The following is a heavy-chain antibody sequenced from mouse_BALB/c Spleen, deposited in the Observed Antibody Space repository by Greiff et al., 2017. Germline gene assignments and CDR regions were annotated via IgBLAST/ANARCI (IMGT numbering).Heavy chain of an antibody. J-gene: IGHJ4*01. CDR1: GFSLTSYG. CDR2: IWAGGST. D-gene: IGHD2-4*01. V-gene: IGHV2-9*02. CDR3: ARDMIKRARAMDY. Sequence: VKVEESGPGLVAPSQSLSITCTVSGFSLTSYGVHWVRQPPGKGLEWLGVIWAGGSTNYNSALMSRLSISKDNSKSQVFLKMNSLQTDDTAMYYCARDMIKRARAMDYWGQGTSVTVSS.